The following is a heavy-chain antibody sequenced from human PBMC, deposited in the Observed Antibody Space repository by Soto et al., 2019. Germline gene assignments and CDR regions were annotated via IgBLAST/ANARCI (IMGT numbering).Heavy chain of an antibody. D-gene: IGHD6-13*01. CDR1: GGSFSGYF. J-gene: IGHJ2*01. CDR2: INHSGST. Sequence: QVKLQQWGAGLLKPSETLSLTCAVYGGSFSGYFWNWIRHSPTMGLEWIGEINHSGSTNYNPSLKSRVTVSVDTSKTQFSLRLSSVTDVDTAVYYCARSLPYFPSGSNWYSAGYWYFDLWGGGTLVAVSS. CDR3: ARSLPYFPSGSNWYSAGYWYFDL. V-gene: IGHV4-34*01.